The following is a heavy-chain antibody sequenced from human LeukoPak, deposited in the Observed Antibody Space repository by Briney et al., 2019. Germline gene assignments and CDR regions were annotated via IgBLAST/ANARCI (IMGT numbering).Heavy chain of an antibody. CDR2: TYYRYTWYN. J-gene: IGHJ3*02. CDR3: ARVQWELNDAFDI. CDR1: GDSVSSNGAA. D-gene: IGHD1-26*01. Sequence: SESLTLTCAISGDSVSSNGAAWDWIRQAPSRGLEWLVRTYYRYTWYNDYAVAVKILRTINPNTPKNQFSLQLTSVTPEDTAVYYCARVQWELNDAFDIWGQGTKVTVSS. V-gene: IGHV6-1*01.